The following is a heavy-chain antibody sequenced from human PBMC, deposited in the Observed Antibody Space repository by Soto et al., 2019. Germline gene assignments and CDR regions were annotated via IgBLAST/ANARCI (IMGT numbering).Heavy chain of an antibody. CDR1: GFTCSSYD. Sequence: GSLRLSCAASGFTCSSYDMSWVRQAPGKGLEWVSTILVGGSTHYPDSVKGRFTISRDNSQNTVFLQMNSLTAGDKAVYYCEKATATGGGAFDIRGQGTMVTVSS. D-gene: IGHD2-8*02. CDR3: EKATATGGGAFDI. V-gene: IGHV3-23*01. J-gene: IGHJ3*02. CDR2: ILVGGST.